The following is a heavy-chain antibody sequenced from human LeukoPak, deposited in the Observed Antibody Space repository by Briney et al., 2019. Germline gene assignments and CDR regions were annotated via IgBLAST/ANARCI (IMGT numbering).Heavy chain of an antibody. J-gene: IGHJ4*02. CDR3: ARDPRGSPYYFDY. V-gene: IGHV3-30-3*01. D-gene: IGHD1-26*01. CDR1: GFTFSSYA. Sequence: GGSLRLSCAATGFTFSSYAMHWVRQAPGKGLEWVAVISYDGTNKNYADSVKGRFTISRDNSKNTVYLQMNSLRVEDAAVYYCARDPRGSPYYFDYWGQGTLVTVSS. CDR2: ISYDGTNK.